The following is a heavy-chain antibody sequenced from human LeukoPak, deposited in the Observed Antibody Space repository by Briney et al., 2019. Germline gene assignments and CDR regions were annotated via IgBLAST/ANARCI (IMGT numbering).Heavy chain of an antibody. D-gene: IGHD3-3*01. CDR3: ARDVLGRSGEQLDY. CDR1: GFTFSTYW. CDR2: IKEDGSLK. V-gene: IGHV3-7*03. Sequence: GGSLRLSCATSGFTFSTYWMTWVRQAPGKGLEWVANIKEDGSLKYYVDSVKGRFTISRDNAKNSLYLQMSSLRVEDTAVYYCARDVLGRSGEQLDYWGQGTLVTVSS. J-gene: IGHJ4*02.